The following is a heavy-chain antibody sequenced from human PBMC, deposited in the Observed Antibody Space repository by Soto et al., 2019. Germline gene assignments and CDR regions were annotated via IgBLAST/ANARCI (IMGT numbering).Heavy chain of an antibody. Sequence: AGSLRLSCGVSGFTFSDHEMNWVRQAPEKGPEWLSRISASGGTTSYADSVKGRFTISRDNSRDSLYLHMSNLRAEDTAIYYCARDRSLIFAVPPYGMDVWGQGTTVTVSS. CDR1: GFTFSDHE. CDR3: ARDRSLIFAVPPYGMDV. CDR2: ISASGGTT. D-gene: IGHD3-3*01. V-gene: IGHV3-48*03. J-gene: IGHJ6*02.